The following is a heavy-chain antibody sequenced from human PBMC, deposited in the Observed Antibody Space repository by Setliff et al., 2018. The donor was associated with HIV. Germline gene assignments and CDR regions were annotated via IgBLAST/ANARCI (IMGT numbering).Heavy chain of an antibody. CDR3: TTLTAAFDI. CDR2: IKSETDGGTT. V-gene: IGHV3-15*01. Sequence: GGSLRLSCAVSGLRVSDAWLSWVRQAPGKGLEWLARIKSETDGGTTDYSAPVKGRFTISRDDSKNTLYLQMNSLKTEDTAVYYCTTLTAAFDIWGQGTMVTVSS. J-gene: IGHJ3*02. CDR1: GLRVSDAW. D-gene: IGHD7-27*01.